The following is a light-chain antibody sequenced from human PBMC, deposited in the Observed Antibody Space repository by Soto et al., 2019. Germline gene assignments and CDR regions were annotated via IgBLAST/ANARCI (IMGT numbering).Light chain of an antibody. Sequence: QAVVTQPPSASGTPGQRVTISCSGSSPNIGSNYVCWYQHLPGTAPKLLIYRNNQRPSGVPDRFSGSKSGTSASLVISGLRSEDEADYYCATWDGSLSGWVFGGGTKLTVL. CDR3: ATWDGSLSGWV. V-gene: IGLV1-47*01. CDR1: SPNIGSNY. CDR2: RNN. J-gene: IGLJ3*02.